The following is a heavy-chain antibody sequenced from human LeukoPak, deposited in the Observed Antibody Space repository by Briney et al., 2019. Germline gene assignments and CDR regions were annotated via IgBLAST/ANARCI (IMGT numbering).Heavy chain of an antibody. Sequence: GGSLRLSCAASGFTFSSYAMHWVRQAPGKGLEWVAVISYDGSNKHYADSVKGRFTISRDNSKNTLYLQMNSLRAEDTAVYYCARAPWFGEPYFDYWGQGTLVTVSS. CDR1: GFTFSSYA. CDR2: ISYDGSNK. V-gene: IGHV3-30-3*01. D-gene: IGHD3-10*01. CDR3: ARAPWFGEPYFDY. J-gene: IGHJ4*02.